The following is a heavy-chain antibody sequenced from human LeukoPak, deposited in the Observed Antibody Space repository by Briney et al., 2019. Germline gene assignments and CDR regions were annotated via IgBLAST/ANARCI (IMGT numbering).Heavy chain of an antibody. J-gene: IGHJ4*02. Sequence: GASVKVSCKASGGTFSSYAISWVRQAPGQGLEWMGGIIPIFGTANYAQKFQGRVTITADESTSTAYMELSSLRSEDTAVYYCARVAGYCSSTSCYDYWGQGTLVTVSS. CDR3: ARVAGYCSSTSCYDY. CDR1: GGTFSSYA. V-gene: IGHV1-69*13. CDR2: IIPIFGTA. D-gene: IGHD2-2*01.